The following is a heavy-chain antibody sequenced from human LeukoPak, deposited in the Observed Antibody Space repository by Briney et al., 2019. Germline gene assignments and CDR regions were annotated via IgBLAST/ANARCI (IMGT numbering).Heavy chain of an antibody. J-gene: IGHJ6*02. CDR3: ARGFKFFGVVTIHGGKEGMDV. V-gene: IGHV3-21*01. D-gene: IGHD3-3*01. Sequence: GGSLRLSCAASGFTFSSYSMNWVRQAPGKGLEWVSSISSSSSYIYYADSVKGRFTISRDNAKNSLYLQMNSLRAEDTAVYYCARGFKFFGVVTIHGGKEGMDVWGQGTTVTVSS. CDR2: ISSSSSYI. CDR1: GFTFSSYS.